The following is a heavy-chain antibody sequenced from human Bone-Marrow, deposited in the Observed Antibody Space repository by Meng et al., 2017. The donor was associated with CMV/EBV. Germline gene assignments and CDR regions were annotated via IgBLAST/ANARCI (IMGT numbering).Heavy chain of an antibody. CDR1: YTFTSYG. D-gene: IGHD3-9*01. Sequence: YTFTSYGISWVRQAPGQGLEWMGGICAYNGNTNYAQKLQGRVTMTTDTSTSTAYMELRSLRSDDTAVYYCARDYDILTGYYSWYFDYWGQGTLVTVSS. CDR2: ICAYNGNT. CDR3: ARDYDILTGYYSWYFDY. V-gene: IGHV1-18*01. J-gene: IGHJ4*02.